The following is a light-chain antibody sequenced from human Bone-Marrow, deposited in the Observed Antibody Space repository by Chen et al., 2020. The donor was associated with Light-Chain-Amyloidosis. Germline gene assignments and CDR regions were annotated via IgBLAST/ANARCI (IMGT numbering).Light chain of an antibody. J-gene: IGLJ1*01. CDR2: EVS. CDR3: SSYTGGNSPYV. V-gene: IGLV2-8*01. CDR1: SRDVGGYNY. Sequence: QSALTQPPSAFGSPGQSVTISCTGTSRDVGGYNYVSWYQQHPGKAPKLMIYEVSKRPSGVPDRFSGSKSANTASLTVSGLQAEDEADYYCSSYTGGNSPYVFGTGTKVTVL.